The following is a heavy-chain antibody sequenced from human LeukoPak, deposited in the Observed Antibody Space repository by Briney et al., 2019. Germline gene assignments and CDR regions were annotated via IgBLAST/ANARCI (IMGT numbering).Heavy chain of an antibody. J-gene: IGHJ4*02. CDR1: GGSFSGYY. D-gene: IGHD3-10*01. Sequence: SETLSLTCAVYGGSFSGYYWSWIRQPPGKGLEWIGEINHSGSTNYNPSLKSRVTISVDTSKNQFSLKLSSVTAADTAVYYCARGLLWCGEPPRDWGQGTLVTVSS. CDR2: INHSGST. CDR3: ARGLLWCGEPPRD. V-gene: IGHV4-34*01.